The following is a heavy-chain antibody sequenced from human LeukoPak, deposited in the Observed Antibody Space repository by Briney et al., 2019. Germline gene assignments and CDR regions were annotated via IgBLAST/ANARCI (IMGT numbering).Heavy chain of an antibody. Sequence: GGSLRLSCAASGFTFSSCAMHWVRQAPGKGLEWVAVISYDGSNKYYADSVKGRFTISRDNSKNTLYLQMNSLRAEDTAVYYCAQGDYYFDYWGQGTLVTVSS. J-gene: IGHJ4*02. CDR1: GFTFSSCA. CDR3: AQGDYYFDY. V-gene: IGHV3-30-3*02. CDR2: ISYDGSNK.